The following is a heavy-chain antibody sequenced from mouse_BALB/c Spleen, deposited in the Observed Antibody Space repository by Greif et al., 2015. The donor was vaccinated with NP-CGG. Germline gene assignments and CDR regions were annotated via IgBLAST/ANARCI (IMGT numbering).Heavy chain of an antibody. CDR1: GYTFTSYW. CDR3: ARYAYGSTSMDY. V-gene: IGHV1-74*04. D-gene: IGHD1-1*01. Sequence: GAELVRPGAPVKLSCKASGYTFTSYWMNWVKQRPEQGLEWIGRIDPYDSETHYNQKFEDKAILTVDKSSSTAYMQLSSLTSEDSAGYYCARYAYGSTSMDYWGQGTSVTVSS. CDR2: IDPYDSET. J-gene: IGHJ4*01.